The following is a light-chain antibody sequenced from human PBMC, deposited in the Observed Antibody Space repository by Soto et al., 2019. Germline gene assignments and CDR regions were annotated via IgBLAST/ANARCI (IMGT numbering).Light chain of an antibody. CDR3: QQYGSSQWT. CDR1: QSVSSSY. Sequence: EIVLTQSPGTLSLSPGERATLSCRASQSVSSSYLAWYQQKPGQAHRLLIYGASSRATGIPDRFSGSGSGTDFTLTISRLEPEDFAVYYCQQYGSSQWTFGQGTTVEIK. V-gene: IGKV3-20*01. J-gene: IGKJ1*01. CDR2: GAS.